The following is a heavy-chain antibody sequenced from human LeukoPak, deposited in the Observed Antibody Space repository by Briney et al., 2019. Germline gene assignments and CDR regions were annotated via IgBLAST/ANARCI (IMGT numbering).Heavy chain of an antibody. CDR3: ARSPIRSLRFLEWGFDAFDI. V-gene: IGHV1-69*13. CDR2: IIPIFGTA. CDR1: GGTFSSYA. J-gene: IGHJ3*02. D-gene: IGHD3-3*01. Sequence: ASVKVPCKASGGTFSSYAISWVRQAPGQGLEWMGGIIPIFGTANYAQKFQGRVTITADESTSTAYMELSSLRSEDTAVYYCARSPIRSLRFLEWGFDAFDIWGQGTMVTVSS.